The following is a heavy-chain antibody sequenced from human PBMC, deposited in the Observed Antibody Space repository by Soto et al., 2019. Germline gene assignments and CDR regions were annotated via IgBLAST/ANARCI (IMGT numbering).Heavy chain of an antibody. CDR1: GYTFTSYY. CDR3: ARDQWYYGSGSWFYYYYGMDV. J-gene: IGHJ6*02. D-gene: IGHD3-10*01. CDR2: INPSGGST. V-gene: IGHV1-46*01. Sequence: ASVKVSCNASGYTFTSYYMHWVRQAPGQGLEWMGIINPSGGSTSYAQKFQGRVTMTRDTSTSTVYMELSGLRSEDTAVYYCARDQWYYGSGSWFYYYYGMDVWGQGTTVTVSS.